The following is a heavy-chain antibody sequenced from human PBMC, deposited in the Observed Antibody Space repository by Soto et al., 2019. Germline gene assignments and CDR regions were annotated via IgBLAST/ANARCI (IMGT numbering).Heavy chain of an antibody. CDR3: ARDDPGGSLGRNGLFLDAFDI. CDR2: IYYSGST. D-gene: IGHD3-16*01. CDR1: GGSISSGGYY. V-gene: IGHV4-31*03. J-gene: IGHJ3*02. Sequence: SETLSLTCTVSGGSISSGGYYWSWIRQHPGKGLEWIGYIYYSGSTYYNPSLKSRVTISVDTSKNQFSLKLSSVTAADTAVYYCARDDPGGSLGRNGLFLDAFDIWGQGTMVTVSS.